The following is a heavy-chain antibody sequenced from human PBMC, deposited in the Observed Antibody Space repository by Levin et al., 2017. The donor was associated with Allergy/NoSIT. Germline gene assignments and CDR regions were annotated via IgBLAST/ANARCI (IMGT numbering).Heavy chain of an antibody. Sequence: PSETLSLTCTVSGGSVSSGSYYWSWIRQPPGKGLEWIGYIYYSGSTNYNPSLKSRVTISVDTSKNQFSLKLSSVTAADTAVYYCARVTADRCSGGSCYLGGWFDPWGQGTLVTVSS. D-gene: IGHD2-15*01. V-gene: IGHV4-61*01. CDR1: GGSVSSGSYY. J-gene: IGHJ5*02. CDR3: ARVTADRCSGGSCYLGGWFDP. CDR2: IYYSGST.